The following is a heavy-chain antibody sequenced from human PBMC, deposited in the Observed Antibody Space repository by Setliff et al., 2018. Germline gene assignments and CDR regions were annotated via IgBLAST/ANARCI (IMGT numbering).Heavy chain of an antibody. CDR1: GYTFTAYY. CDR2: INPGSGAT. D-gene: IGHD3-10*01. CDR3: ARVFFGVNDGLYHYFNMDI. Sequence: GASVKVSCKASGYTFTAYYMHWVRQAPGQGLEWMGWINPGSGATNLAQRFQGRVTMTRDTSISTAYMELSSLRSDDTAAYYCARVFFGVNDGLYHYFNMDIWGKGTTVTVS. J-gene: IGHJ6*03. V-gene: IGHV1-2*02.